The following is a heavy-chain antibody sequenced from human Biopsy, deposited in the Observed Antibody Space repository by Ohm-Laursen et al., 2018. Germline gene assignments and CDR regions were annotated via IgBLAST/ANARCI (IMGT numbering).Heavy chain of an antibody. CDR2: IIPLLGIT. CDR1: GGIFSSYA. Sequence: GASVKVSCKASGGIFSSYAMSWVRQAPGQGLEWMGRIIPLLGITNYAQKFQGRVTISADKSTSIAYMELSSLRSGDTAVYYCAREYPEGDVWGQGTTVTVSS. CDR3: AREYPEGDV. V-gene: IGHV1-69*04. D-gene: IGHD2-2*02. J-gene: IGHJ6*02.